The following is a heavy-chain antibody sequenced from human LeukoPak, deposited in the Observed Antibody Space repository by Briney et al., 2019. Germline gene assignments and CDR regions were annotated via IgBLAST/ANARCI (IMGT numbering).Heavy chain of an antibody. D-gene: IGHD6-13*01. CDR3: ARALTILSWFTPREGWFDP. CDR2: MNPNSGNT. CDR1: GYTFTSYD. V-gene: IGHV1-8*01. J-gene: IGHJ5*02. Sequence: ASVKVSCKASGYTFTSYDINWVRQATGQGLEWMGWMNPNSGNTGCAQKFQGRVTMTRNTSISTAYMELSSLRSEDTAVYYCARALTILSWFTPREGWFDPWGQGTLVTVSS.